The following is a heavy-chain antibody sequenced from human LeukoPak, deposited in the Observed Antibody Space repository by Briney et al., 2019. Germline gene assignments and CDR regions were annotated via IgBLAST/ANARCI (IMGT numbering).Heavy chain of an antibody. V-gene: IGHV4-4*07. D-gene: IGHD3-22*01. Sequence: PSETLSLTCTVSGGSISSYYWSWIRQPAGKGLEWIGRIYTSGSTNYNPSLKSRVTMSVDTSKNQFSLKLSSVTAADTAVYYCARDLHTHYYDSSGYLTGSGYFDLWGRGTLVTVSS. CDR2: IYTSGST. CDR3: ARDLHTHYYDSSGYLTGSGYFDL. CDR1: GGSISSYY. J-gene: IGHJ2*01.